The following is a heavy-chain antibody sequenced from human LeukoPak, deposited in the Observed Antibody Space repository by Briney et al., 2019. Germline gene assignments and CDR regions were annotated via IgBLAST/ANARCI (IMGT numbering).Heavy chain of an antibody. J-gene: IGHJ4*02. CDR1: GGSISSGSYY. Sequence: NTSETLSLTCTVSGGSISSGSYYWSWIRQPAGKGLEWIGYIFYTGTTNYNPSLKSRVTISVDTSNEQFSLKLTSVTAADSAVYYCARSRIEMATISPADYWGQGTLVTVSS. D-gene: IGHD5-24*01. CDR2: IFYTGTT. V-gene: IGHV4-61*10. CDR3: ARSRIEMATISPADY.